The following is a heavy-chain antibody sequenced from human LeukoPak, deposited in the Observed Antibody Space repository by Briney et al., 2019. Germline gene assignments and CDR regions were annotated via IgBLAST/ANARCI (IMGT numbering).Heavy chain of an antibody. CDR2: IRRDGTT. CDR3: ARDAGQATSFDY. J-gene: IGHJ4*02. V-gene: IGHV3-74*01. Sequence: PGGSLRLSSAASGFTVSSYWIHWVRQAPRKGLGWASLIRRDGTTSFAASVQGRFTISRDNARNTLYLQMNSLAAEDTAVYYCARDAGQATSFDYWGPGTLVTVSS. CDR1: GFTVSSYW.